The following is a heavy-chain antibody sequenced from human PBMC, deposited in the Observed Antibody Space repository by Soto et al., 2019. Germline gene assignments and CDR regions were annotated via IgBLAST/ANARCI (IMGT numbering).Heavy chain of an antibody. CDR3: ARDGGGEQLALNGMDV. V-gene: IGHV1-69*05. CDR1: GGTFSSYA. Sequence: SVKVSCKASGGTFSSYAISWVRQAPGQGLEWMGGIIPIFGTANYAQKLQGRVTMTTDTSTSTAYMELRSLRSDDTAVYYCARDGGGEQLALNGMDVWGQGTTVTVSS. D-gene: IGHD6-6*01. CDR2: IIPIFGTA. J-gene: IGHJ6*02.